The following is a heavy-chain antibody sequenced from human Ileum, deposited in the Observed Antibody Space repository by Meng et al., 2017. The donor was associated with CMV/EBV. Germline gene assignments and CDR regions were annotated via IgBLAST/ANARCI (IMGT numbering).Heavy chain of an antibody. CDR2: IIPILGIA. CDR3: ARDLHYCSSTSCYMGYFQH. V-gene: IGHV1-69*04. Sequence: TFSSYTISWVRQAPEQGLEWMGRIIPILGIANYAQKFQGRVTITADKSTSTAYMELSSLRSEDTAVYYCARDLHYCSSTSCYMGYFQHWGQGTLVTVSS. J-gene: IGHJ1*01. D-gene: IGHD2-2*02. CDR1: TFSSYT.